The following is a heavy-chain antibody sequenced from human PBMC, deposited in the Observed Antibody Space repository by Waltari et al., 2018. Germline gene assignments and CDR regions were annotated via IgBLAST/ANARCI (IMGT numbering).Heavy chain of an antibody. D-gene: IGHD6-13*01. CDR3: ARDLIAAADYYYYYYMDV. Sequence: QVQLVQSGAEVKKPRASVKVSCKACGYTFTGYYMHWVRQVPGHGLEWMGWINPNSGGTNYAQKCQGRVTMTRDTSISTAYMELSRLRSDDTAVYYCARDLIAAADYYYYYYMDVWGKGTTVTVSS. CDR1: GYTFTGYY. V-gene: IGHV1-2*02. CDR2: INPNSGGT. J-gene: IGHJ6*03.